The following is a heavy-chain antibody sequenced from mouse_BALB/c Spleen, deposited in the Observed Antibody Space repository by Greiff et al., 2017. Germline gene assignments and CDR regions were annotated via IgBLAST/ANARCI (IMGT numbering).Heavy chain of an antibody. D-gene: IGHD3-3*01. J-gene: IGHJ3*01. Sequence: EVQGVESGGDLVKPGGSLKLSCAASGFTFSSYGMSWVRQTPDKRLEWVATLSSCGSYTYYPDSVKGRFTSSRDNAKNTLYLQMSSLKAEDTAMYYCARGGGRLELAYWGQGTLVTVYA. V-gene: IGHV5-6*01. CDR2: LSSCGSYT. CDR1: GFTFSSYG. CDR3: ARGGGRLELAY.